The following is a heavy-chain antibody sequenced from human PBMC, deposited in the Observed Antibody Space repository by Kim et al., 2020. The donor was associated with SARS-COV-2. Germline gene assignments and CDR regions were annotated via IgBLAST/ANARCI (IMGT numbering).Heavy chain of an antibody. D-gene: IGHD6-19*01. CDR3: TRGMGVEQWLSRPRRSLYYYGMDV. CDR2: IRSKAYGGTT. J-gene: IGHJ6*02. CDR1: GFTFGDYA. Sequence: GGSLRLSCTASGFTFGDYAMSWFRQAPGKGLEWVGFIRSKAYGGTTEYAASVKGRFTISRDDSKSIAYLQMNSLKTEDTAVYYCTRGMGVEQWLSRPRRSLYYYGMDVWGQGTTVTVSS. V-gene: IGHV3-49*03.